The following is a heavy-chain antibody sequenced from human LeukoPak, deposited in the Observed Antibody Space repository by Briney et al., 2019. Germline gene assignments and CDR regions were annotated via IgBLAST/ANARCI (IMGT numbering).Heavy chain of an antibody. CDR3: TTDYGDYIDASDI. J-gene: IGHJ3*02. Sequence: GGSLTLSCAASGFTFSNAWMSWVRQAPGKGLEWLGRIKSKTDGGTTDYAAPVKGRFSISRDDSKNTLYLQMNSLKTEDTAIYYCTTDYGDYIDASDIWGQGTMVTVSS. CDR2: IKSKTDGGTT. CDR1: GFTFSNAW. D-gene: IGHD4-17*01. V-gene: IGHV3-15*01.